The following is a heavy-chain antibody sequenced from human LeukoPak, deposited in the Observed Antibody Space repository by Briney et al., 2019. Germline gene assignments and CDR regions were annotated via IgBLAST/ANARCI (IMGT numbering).Heavy chain of an antibody. D-gene: IGHD1-7*01. J-gene: IGHJ4*02. CDR2: IWYDGSDK. Sequence: GSLRLSCAASGFTFSSYWMSWVRQAPGKGLEWVAVIWYDGSDKYYADSVKGRFTISRDNSKNTLYLQMNSLRAEDTAEYYCARDRLNWNYVGYYFDYWGQGTLVTVSS. CDR1: GFTFSSYW. CDR3: ARDRLNWNYVGYYFDY. V-gene: IGHV3-33*08.